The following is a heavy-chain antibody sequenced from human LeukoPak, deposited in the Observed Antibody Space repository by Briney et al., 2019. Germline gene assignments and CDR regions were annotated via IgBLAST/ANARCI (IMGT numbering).Heavy chain of an antibody. CDR3: ARDRNTIFGPYAFDI. J-gene: IGHJ3*02. V-gene: IGHV4-34*01. CDR2: IKHSGST. D-gene: IGHD3-3*01. Sequence: SETLSLTCAVYGGSFSGYYWSWIRQPPGKGLEWIGEIKHSGSTNYNPSLKSRVTISVDTSKNQFSLKLSSVTAADTAVYYCARDRNTIFGPYAFDIWGQGTMVTVSS. CDR1: GGSFSGYY.